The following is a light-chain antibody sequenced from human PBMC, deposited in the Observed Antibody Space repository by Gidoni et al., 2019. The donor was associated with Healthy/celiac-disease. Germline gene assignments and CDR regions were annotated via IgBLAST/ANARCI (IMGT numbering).Light chain of an antibody. Sequence: IQMTQSPSSLSASVGDRVTITCRASQGISNYLAWYQQKPGKVPNLLIYAASTLQSGNPSRFSRRESGTYFTLTIRSLRPEDVATYYFQKYNSAPFTYGPGTKVDIK. CDR1: QGISNY. J-gene: IGKJ3*01. V-gene: IGKV1-27*01. CDR3: QKYNSAPFT. CDR2: AAS.